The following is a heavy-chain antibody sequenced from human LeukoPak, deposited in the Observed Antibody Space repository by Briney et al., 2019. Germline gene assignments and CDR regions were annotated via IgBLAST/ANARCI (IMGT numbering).Heavy chain of an antibody. CDR2: IYYSGNT. V-gene: IGHV4-39*01. CDR1: GGSINRSYYY. CDR3: ARLMTTVTSEY. Sequence: PSETLSLTCTVSGGSINRSYYYWGWIRQPPGKGLEWIGSIYYSGNTYYNPSLKSRVTISVDTSKNQFSLKLSPVTAADTAVYYCARLMTTVTSEYWGQGTLVTVSS. J-gene: IGHJ4*02. D-gene: IGHD4-17*01.